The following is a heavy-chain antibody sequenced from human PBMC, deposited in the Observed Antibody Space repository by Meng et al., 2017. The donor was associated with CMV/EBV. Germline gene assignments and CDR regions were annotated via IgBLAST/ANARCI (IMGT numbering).Heavy chain of an antibody. Sequence: SETLSLTCTVSGGSISSSSYYWGWIRQPPGKGLEWIGSIYYSGSTYYNPSLKSRVTISVDTSKNQFSLKLSSVTAADTAVYYCARGQIYYYGSGATNWFDPWGQGTLVTVSS. CDR2: IYYSGST. CDR3: ARGQIYYYGSGATNWFDP. V-gene: IGHV4-39*01. J-gene: IGHJ5*02. D-gene: IGHD3-10*01. CDR1: GGSISSSSYY.